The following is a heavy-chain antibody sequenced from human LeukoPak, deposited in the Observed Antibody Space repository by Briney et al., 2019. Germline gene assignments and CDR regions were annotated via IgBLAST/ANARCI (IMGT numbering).Heavy chain of an antibody. D-gene: IGHD1-26*01. CDR3: ARDRGNSGSYYYWFDH. CDR1: GGSISSGGYY. V-gene: IGHV4-31*03. J-gene: IGHJ5*02. CDR2: IYYSGST. Sequence: PSETLSLTCTVSGGSISSGGYYWSWLRQHPGRGLEWIGYIYYSGSTYYNPSLKSRVTISVDTSKNEFSLKLSSVTAADTAVYYCARDRGNSGSYYYWFDHWGQGTLVTVSS.